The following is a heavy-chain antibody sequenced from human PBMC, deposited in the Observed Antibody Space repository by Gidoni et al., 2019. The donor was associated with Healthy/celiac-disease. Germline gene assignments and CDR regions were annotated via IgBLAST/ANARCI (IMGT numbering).Heavy chain of an antibody. CDR1: GFTFSSYG. CDR3: AKSPFRYSSSWLLPPPLCY. D-gene: IGHD6-13*01. V-gene: IGHV3-30*18. Sequence: QVQLVESGGGVVQPGRSLRLSCAASGFTFSSYGMHWVRQAPGKGLEWVAVISYDGSNKYYADSVKGRFTISRDNSKNTLYLQMNSLRAEDTAVYYCAKSPFRYSSSWLLPPPLCYWGQGTLVTVSS. CDR2: ISYDGSNK. J-gene: IGHJ4*02.